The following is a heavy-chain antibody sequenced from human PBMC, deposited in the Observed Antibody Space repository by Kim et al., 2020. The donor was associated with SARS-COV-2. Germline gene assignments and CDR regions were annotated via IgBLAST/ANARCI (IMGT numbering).Heavy chain of an antibody. CDR3: ARTPSYYCGMDV. J-gene: IGHJ6*02. CDR2: N. Sequence: NYNPDHEKDRYTISNANSKNRLYLQMKRLRAEDRAVYYCARTPSYYCGMDVWGQGTTLTVSS. V-gene: IGHV3-33*01.